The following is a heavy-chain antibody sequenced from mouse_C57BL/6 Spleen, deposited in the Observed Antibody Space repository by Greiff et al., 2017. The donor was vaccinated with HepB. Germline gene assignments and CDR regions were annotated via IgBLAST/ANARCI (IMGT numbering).Heavy chain of an antibody. V-gene: IGHV1-80*01. Sequence: VQLQQSGAELVKPGASVKISCKASGYAFSSYWMNWVRQRPGKGLEWIGQIYPGDGDTNYNGKFKGKATLTADKSSSTAYMQLSSLTSEDSEVYFCASRYGSSPDWYFDVWGTGTTVTVSS. D-gene: IGHD1-1*01. CDR1: GYAFSSYW. CDR3: ASRYGSSPDWYFDV. J-gene: IGHJ1*03. CDR2: IYPGDGDT.